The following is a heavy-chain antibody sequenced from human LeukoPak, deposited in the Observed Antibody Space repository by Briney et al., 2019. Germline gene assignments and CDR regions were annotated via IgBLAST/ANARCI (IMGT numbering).Heavy chain of an antibody. CDR1: GFTFSNYD. CDR2: IGTAGDT. CDR3: AGRGPSGYYNNWFDP. D-gene: IGHD3-22*01. J-gene: IGHJ5*02. Sequence: GGSLRLSCAASGFTFSNYDLHWVRHPTGRGLEWVSGIGTAGDTYYPGSVKGRFTISRDNSKNTLYLQMNSLRAEDTAVYYCAGRGPSGYYNNWFDPWGQGTLVTVSS. V-gene: IGHV3-13*01.